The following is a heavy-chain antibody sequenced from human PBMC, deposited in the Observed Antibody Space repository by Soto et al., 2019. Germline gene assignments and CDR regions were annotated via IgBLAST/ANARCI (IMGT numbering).Heavy chain of an antibody. Sequence: ASVKVSCKASGYTFTSYGISWVRQAPGQGLEWMGWISAYNGNTNYAQKLQGRVTMTTDTSTSTAYMELRSLRSDDTAGYYCARVMMATITYYYYGMDFWGQGTKVTVCS. D-gene: IGHD5-12*01. V-gene: IGHV1-18*01. CDR2: ISAYNGNT. CDR3: ARVMMATITYYYYGMDF. J-gene: IGHJ6*02. CDR1: GYTFTSYG.